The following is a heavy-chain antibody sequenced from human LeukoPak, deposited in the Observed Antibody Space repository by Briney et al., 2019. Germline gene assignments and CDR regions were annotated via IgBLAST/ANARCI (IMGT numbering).Heavy chain of an antibody. D-gene: IGHD5-24*01. V-gene: IGHV4-39*01. CDR1: DVSVSSVGYY. Sequence: ASETLSLTCTVPDVSVSSVGYYWGWIRQPPGKGLEWIGSIYYSGTTYYNPSLASRVTIFVDTSKNQFSLRLSSVTAADTAVYYCARRDQAIDYWGQGTLVTVSS. CDR2: IYYSGTT. CDR3: ARRDQAIDY. J-gene: IGHJ4*02.